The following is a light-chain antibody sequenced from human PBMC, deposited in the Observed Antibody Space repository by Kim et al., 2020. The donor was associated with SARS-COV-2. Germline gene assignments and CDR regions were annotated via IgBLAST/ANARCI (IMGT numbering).Light chain of an antibody. CDR1: QDIRDY. CDR3: QQHSSYPLT. V-gene: IGKV1-17*01. Sequence: ASLGDTVTITCRASQDIRDYLGWYQRDPGKAPKRLIYGASSLQSGVPSRFSGSGSGTEYTLTISSLQPEDFATYLCQQHSSYPLTFGQGTQVDIK. J-gene: IGKJ5*01. CDR2: GAS.